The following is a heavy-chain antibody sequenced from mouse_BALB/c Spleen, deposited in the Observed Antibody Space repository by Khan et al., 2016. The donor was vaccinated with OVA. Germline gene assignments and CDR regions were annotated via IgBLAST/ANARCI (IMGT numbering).Heavy chain of an antibody. J-gene: IGHJ4*01. D-gene: IGHD2-3*01. V-gene: IGHV3-2*02. CDR1: GYSITSDYA. CDR3: ARDGSRYTYAMDY. Sequence: EVKLLESGPGLVKPSQSLSLTCTVTGYSITSDYAWNWIRQFPGNKLEWMGYISYSGSTNYNPALKSRISITRDTSKNQFFLQLNSVTTEDTATSYCARDGSRYTYAMDYWGQGTSVTVSS. CDR2: ISYSGST.